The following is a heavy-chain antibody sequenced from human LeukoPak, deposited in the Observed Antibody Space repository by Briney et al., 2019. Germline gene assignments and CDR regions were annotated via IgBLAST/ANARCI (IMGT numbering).Heavy chain of an antibody. CDR1: GYTFTSFY. Sequence: ASVKVSCKASGYTFTSFYMHWVRQAPGQGLEWMGVINPSGGSTSYAQKFQGRVTMTRDMSTSTVYMELSSLRSEDTAVYYCARGGYYYDSTGSWFHPWGQGTQVTVFS. CDR3: ARGGYYYDSTGSWFHP. CDR2: INPSGGST. V-gene: IGHV1-46*01. J-gene: IGHJ5*02. D-gene: IGHD3-22*01.